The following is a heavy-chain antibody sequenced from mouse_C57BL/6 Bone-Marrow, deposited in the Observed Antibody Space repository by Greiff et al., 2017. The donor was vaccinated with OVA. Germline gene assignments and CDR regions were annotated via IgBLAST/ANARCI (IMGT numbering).Heavy chain of an antibody. CDR1: GYAFSSSW. V-gene: IGHV1-82*01. Sequence: VQLQQSGPELVKPGASVKLSCKASGYAFSSSWMNWVKQRPGKGLEWIGRIYPGDGDTNYNGKFKGQATLTADNSSSTAYMQLSRLTSEDSAVYYGARQEDGYYASYFDYWGRGTTPTVSS. CDR2: IYPGDGDT. D-gene: IGHD2-3*01. J-gene: IGHJ2*01. CDR3: ARQEDGYYASYFDY.